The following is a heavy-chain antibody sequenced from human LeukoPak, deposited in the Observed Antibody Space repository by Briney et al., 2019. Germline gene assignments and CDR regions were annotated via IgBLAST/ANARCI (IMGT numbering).Heavy chain of an antibody. V-gene: IGHV5-51*01. CDR2: IYPGDSGT. CDR3: ARRSGKYRGDAFDI. Sequence: GESLKISCKDSGYSFTSYWIGWVRQMPGKGLEWMGIIYPGDSGTTYSPSFQGQVTISADKSISTAYLRWSSLKASDTAMYYCARRSGKYRGDAFDIWGQGTMVTVSS. D-gene: IGHD5-18*01. J-gene: IGHJ3*02. CDR1: GYSFTSYW.